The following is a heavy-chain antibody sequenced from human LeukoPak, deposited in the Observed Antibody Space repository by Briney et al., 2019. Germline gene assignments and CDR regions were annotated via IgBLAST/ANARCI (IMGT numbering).Heavy chain of an antibody. CDR1: GDSISSYY. D-gene: IGHD6-6*01. CDR3: ARLTRLSTSPDRYYLDY. J-gene: IGHJ4*02. CDR2: IYTSGGT. Sequence: PSETLSLTCTVSGDSISSYYWSWIRQPPGKGLEWIGYIYTSGGTNYIPSLKGRVAISIDTSKNQFSLKLSSVTAADSAVYYCARLTRLSTSPDRYYLDYWGQGTLVTVSS. V-gene: IGHV4-4*09.